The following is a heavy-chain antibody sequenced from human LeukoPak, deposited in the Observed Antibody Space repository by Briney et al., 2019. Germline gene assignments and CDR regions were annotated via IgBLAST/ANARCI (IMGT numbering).Heavy chain of an antibody. CDR2: IYHSGST. CDR1: GYSISSGYY. J-gene: IGHJ5*02. D-gene: IGHD2-2*01. Sequence: PSETLSLTCAVSGYSISSGYYWGWSRQPPGKGLEWIGSIYHSGSTYYNPSLKSRVTISVDTSKNQFSLKLSSVTAADTAVYYCARDPGRDIVVVPAAIIWFDPWGQGTLVTVSS. CDR3: ARDPGRDIVVVPAAIIWFDP. V-gene: IGHV4-38-2*02.